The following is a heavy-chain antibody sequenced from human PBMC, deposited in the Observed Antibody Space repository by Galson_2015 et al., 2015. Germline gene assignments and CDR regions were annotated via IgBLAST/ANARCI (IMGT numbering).Heavy chain of an antibody. CDR1: GFTFSSYG. CDR2: IPYDGSNK. Sequence: SLRLSCAASGFTFSSYGMHWVRQAPGKGLEWVAVIPYDGSNKYYADSVKGRFTISRDNSKNTLYLQMNSLRAEDTAVYYCATTRGGYSYGLNYWGQGTLVTVSS. V-gene: IGHV3-30*03. CDR3: ATTRGGYSYGLNY. J-gene: IGHJ4*02. D-gene: IGHD5-18*01.